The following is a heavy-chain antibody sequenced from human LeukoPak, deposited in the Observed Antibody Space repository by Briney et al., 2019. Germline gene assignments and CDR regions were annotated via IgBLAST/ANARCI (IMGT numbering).Heavy chain of an antibody. V-gene: IGHV1-2*02. CDR3: ARDQFPILRYFDWLYYYYYMDV. J-gene: IGHJ6*03. Sequence: ASVKVSCKASGYTFTVYYVHWVRQAPGQGLEWMGWIYPDSGGTTYAEKFQGRVTMTRDTSITTAYLELSRLRSDDTAVYYCARDQFPILRYFDWLYYYYYMDVWGKGTTVTVSS. CDR1: GYTFTVYY. D-gene: IGHD3-9*01. CDR2: IYPDSGGT.